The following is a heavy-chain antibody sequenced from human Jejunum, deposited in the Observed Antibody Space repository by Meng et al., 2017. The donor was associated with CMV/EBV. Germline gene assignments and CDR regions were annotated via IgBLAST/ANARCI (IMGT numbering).Heavy chain of an antibody. J-gene: IGHJ4*02. V-gene: IGHV1-69*05. Sequence: SCAASGGSFDSFTIFWVRHAPGQGLRGLGGIVPMFGTSHYAQDFQGRVSITTDESTSTVYMELNSLGSDDTALYYCMMYQNWRVTDYWGQGTLVTVSS. D-gene: IGHD2-8*01. CDR1: GGSFDSFT. CDR3: MMYQNWRVTDY. CDR2: IVPMFGTS.